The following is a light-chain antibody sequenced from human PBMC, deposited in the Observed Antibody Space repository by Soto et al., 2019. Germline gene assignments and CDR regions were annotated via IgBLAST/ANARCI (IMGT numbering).Light chain of an antibody. Sequence: DIQMTQSPSSLSANVGDRVTITCRASQDISNYLAWHQQKPGKVPKLLIYAASTLQPGVPSRFSGSGSGTDFTLTISSLHPEDVATYYCQKYNGAPPETFGPGTKLAIK. V-gene: IGKV1-27*01. CDR1: QDISNY. CDR2: AAS. CDR3: QKYNGAPPET. J-gene: IGKJ3*01.